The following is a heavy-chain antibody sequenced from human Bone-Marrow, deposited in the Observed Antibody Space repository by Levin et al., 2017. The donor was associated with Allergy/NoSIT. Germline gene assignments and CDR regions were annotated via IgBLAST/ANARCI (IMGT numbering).Heavy chain of an antibody. V-gene: IGHV3-53*01. CDR1: GFTVSNNY. CDR2: IYSGGNT. J-gene: IGHJ4*02. CDR3: AARTPGIGHS. D-gene: IGHD6-13*01. Sequence: LSLTCAASGFTVSNNYMKWVRQAPGKGLEWVSLIYSGGNTYYADSVKGRFTISRDNSKNTVYLQMNSLRAEDTAVYYCAARTPGIGHSWGQGTLVTVSS.